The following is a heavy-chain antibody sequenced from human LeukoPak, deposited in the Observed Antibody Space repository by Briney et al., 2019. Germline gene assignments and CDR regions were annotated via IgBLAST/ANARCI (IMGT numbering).Heavy chain of an antibody. CDR1: GFSFSNYW. Sequence: GGSLRLSCAASGFSFSNYWMTWVRQAPGKGLEWVANIGQDGTGNHYVDSVKGRFTISRDNAKNSLYLQMNSLRVDDTAVYYCARDLNYYATDYWGQGTLVTVSS. V-gene: IGHV3-7*01. D-gene: IGHD1-7*01. CDR2: IGQDGTGN. CDR3: ARDLNYYATDY. J-gene: IGHJ4*02.